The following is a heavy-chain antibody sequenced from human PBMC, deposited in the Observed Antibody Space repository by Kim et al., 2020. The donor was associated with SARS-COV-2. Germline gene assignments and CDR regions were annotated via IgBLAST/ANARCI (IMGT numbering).Heavy chain of an antibody. J-gene: IGHJ3*01. CDR1: GGSISSSSYY. CDR3: SSGKAPRTDFVEVFD. V-gene: IGHV4-39*01. CDR2: IYYSGST. D-gene: IGHD3-3*01. Sequence: SETLSLTCTVSGGSISSSSYYWGWIRQPPGKGLEWIGNIYYSGSTNSNPSLKSRVTISVDTSKNLFSLTLSSVTAADTAVYYFSSGKAPRTDFVEVFD.